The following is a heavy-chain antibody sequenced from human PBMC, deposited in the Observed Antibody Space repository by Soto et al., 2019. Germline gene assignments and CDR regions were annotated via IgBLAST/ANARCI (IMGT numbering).Heavy chain of an antibody. CDR2: IIPIFGTA. D-gene: IGHD1-26*01. V-gene: IGHV1-69*13. CDR3: ARGMGGSQKGYYYYGMDV. Sequence: GASVKVSCKASGGTFSSYAISWVRQAPGQGLEWMGGIIPIFGTANYAQKFQGRVTITADESTSTAYMELSSLRSEDTAVYYCARGMGGSQKGYYYYGMDVWGQGTTVTVSS. CDR1: GGTFSSYA. J-gene: IGHJ6*02.